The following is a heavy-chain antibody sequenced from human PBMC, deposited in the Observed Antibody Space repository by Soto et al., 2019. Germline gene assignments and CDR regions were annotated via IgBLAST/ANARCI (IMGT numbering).Heavy chain of an antibody. J-gene: IGHJ6*02. CDR3: AKCRNYGDPRANYYYYYGMDV. Sequence: PGGSLRLSCAASGFTFSSYGMHWVRQAPGKGLEWVAVISYDGSNKYYADSVKGRFTISRDNSKNTLYLQMNSLRAEDTAVYYCAKCRNYGDPRANYYYYYGMDVWGQGTTVTVSS. CDR1: GFTFSSYG. CDR2: ISYDGSNK. D-gene: IGHD4-17*01. V-gene: IGHV3-30*18.